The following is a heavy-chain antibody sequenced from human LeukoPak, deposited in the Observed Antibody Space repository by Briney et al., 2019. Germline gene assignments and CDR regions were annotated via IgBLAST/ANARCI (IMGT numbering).Heavy chain of an antibody. CDR1: GFTFSRYA. CDR2: ISYDGSNK. Sequence: GGALRLSCAASGFTFSRYAMHWVRQAPGKGLEGVAVISYDGSNKYYADSVKGRFTISRDNSKNTLYLQMNSLRAADTAVYYCARGQWELRIWGRGTGVPVTS. J-gene: IGHJ4*02. V-gene: IGHV3-30-3*01. D-gene: IGHD1-26*01. CDR3: ARGQWELRI.